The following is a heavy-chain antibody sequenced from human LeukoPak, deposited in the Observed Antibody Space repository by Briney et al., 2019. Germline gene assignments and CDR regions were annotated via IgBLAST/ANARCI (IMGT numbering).Heavy chain of an antibody. CDR2: INPNEFTK. Sequence: GGSLRLSCEASGFAFSNYWMHWVRQAPGKGLVWVSRINPNEFTKTYADSVRGRFTVSRDNAKNTLYLQMNSLRAEDTAVYYCARVEMATWIPGDAFDIWGQGTMVTVSS. CDR3: ARVEMATWIPGDAFDI. V-gene: IGHV3-74*01. CDR1: GFAFSNYW. J-gene: IGHJ3*02. D-gene: IGHD5-24*01.